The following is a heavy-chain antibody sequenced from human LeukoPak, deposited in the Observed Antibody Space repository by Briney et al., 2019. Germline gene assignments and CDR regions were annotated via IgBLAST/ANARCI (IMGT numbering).Heavy chain of an antibody. V-gene: IGHV3-13*01. CDR1: GFTFSNYD. CDR3: ARGGAGNSVDDAYDI. Sequence: PGGSLRLSCAASGFTFSNYDMHWVRQVPGKGLEWVPSIGTIGDTYYPGSVKGRFTISRENAKNSLYLQMNSLSAGDTAVYYCARGGAGNSVDDAYDIWGQGTMVTVSA. J-gene: IGHJ3*02. D-gene: IGHD2/OR15-2a*01. CDR2: IGTIGDT.